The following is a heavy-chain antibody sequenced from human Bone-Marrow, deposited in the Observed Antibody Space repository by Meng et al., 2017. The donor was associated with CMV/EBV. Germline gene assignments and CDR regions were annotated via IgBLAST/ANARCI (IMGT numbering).Heavy chain of an antibody. V-gene: IGHV3-66*02. D-gene: IGHD3-22*01. CDR3: AREIPDSSGYYYRYDYYYGMDV. J-gene: IGHJ6*02. Sequence: GESLKISCAASGFTVSSNYMSWVRQAPGKGLEWVSVIYSGGSTYYADSVKGRFTISRDNSKNTLYLQMNSLRAEDTAVYYCAREIPDSSGYYYRYDYYYGMDVWGQGTTVTVSS. CDR1: GFTVSSNY. CDR2: IYSGGST.